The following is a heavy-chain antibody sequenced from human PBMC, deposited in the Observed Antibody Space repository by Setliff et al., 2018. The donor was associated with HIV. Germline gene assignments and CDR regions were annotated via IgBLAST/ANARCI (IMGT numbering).Heavy chain of an antibody. Sequence: SETLSLTCAVYGGSLTNYYWSWIRQSPGKGLEWIGEITDDGTATYPSSLKSRVTISLDTSKKQLSLRLTSVTAADTAVYYCAQLIAVGGIDYWGQGTLVTV. CDR1: GGSLTNYY. J-gene: IGHJ4*02. V-gene: IGHV4-34*01. D-gene: IGHD6-19*01. CDR2: ITDDGTA. CDR3: AQLIAVGGIDY.